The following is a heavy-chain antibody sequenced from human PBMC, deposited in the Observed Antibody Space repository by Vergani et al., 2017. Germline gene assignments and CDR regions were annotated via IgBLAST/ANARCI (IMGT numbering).Heavy chain of an antibody. J-gene: IGHJ6*03. V-gene: IGHV3-7*01. CDR3: ARVQCGGDCYYYYMDV. Sequence: EVQLVESGGGLVQPGGSLRLSCAASGFIFSSYWMHWVRQAPGKGLEWVAAIKEDGSEKQYVDSVKGRSTISRDNAKKSLYLQMNSLRGEDTAVYYCARVQCGGDCYYYYMDVWGKGTTVTVSS. CDR2: IKEDGSEK. D-gene: IGHD2-21*01. CDR1: GFIFSSYW.